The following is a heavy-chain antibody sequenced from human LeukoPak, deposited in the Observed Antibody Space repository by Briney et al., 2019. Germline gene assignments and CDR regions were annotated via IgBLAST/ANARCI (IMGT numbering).Heavy chain of an antibody. CDR1: GVSISSYY. Sequence: PSETLSLTCTVSGVSISSYYWSWIRQPPGKGLEWIGYIYYSGSTNYNPSLKSRVTISVDTSKNQFSLKLSSVTAADTAVYYCARVPSIVGATNRAYLDYWGQGTLVTVSS. D-gene: IGHD1-26*01. J-gene: IGHJ4*02. CDR2: IYYSGST. V-gene: IGHV4-59*01. CDR3: ARVPSIVGATNRAYLDY.